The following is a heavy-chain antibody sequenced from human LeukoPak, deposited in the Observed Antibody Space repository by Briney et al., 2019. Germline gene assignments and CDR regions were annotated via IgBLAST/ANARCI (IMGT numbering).Heavy chain of an antibody. D-gene: IGHD3-3*02. Sequence: GGSLRLXCAVSGFIVSSTYMTWVRQAPGKGLEWVSVIHNDGSTYHADSVKGRFTISRDNSKNTLYLQMNSLRVEDTAAYYCAALARDYWGQGTLVTVSS. CDR3: AALARDY. V-gene: IGHV3-53*01. J-gene: IGHJ4*02. CDR1: GFIVSSTY. CDR2: IHNDGST.